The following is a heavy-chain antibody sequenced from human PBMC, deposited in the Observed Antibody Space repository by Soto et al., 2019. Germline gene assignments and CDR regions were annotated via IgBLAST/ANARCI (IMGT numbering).Heavy chain of an antibody. CDR3: AREAEGRTVFGVAFRYLGS. V-gene: IGHV3-11*01. CDR2: IRNDGSNV. CDR1: GFTFSDSH. J-gene: IGHJ5*02. Sequence: GGSLRLSCTASGFTFSDSHMTWIRQAPGKEPESIAFIRNDGSNVYYADSVKGRFAISRDNAKSSMYLQMSSLRPEDTAVYFCAREAEGRTVFGVAFRYLGSWGQGTLVTVSS. D-gene: IGHD3-3*01.